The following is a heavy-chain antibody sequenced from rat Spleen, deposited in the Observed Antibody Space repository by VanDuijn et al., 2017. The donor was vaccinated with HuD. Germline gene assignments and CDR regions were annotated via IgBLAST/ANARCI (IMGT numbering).Heavy chain of an antibody. CDR2: ITSGGSYT. D-gene: IGHD1-3*01. V-gene: IGHV5-19*01. J-gene: IGHJ4*01. CDR3: AKLGSYRVMDA. Sequence: EVQLVESGGGLVQPXXSLKLSXAASGFXXSNYXMHXXXQAPTKGLEWIATITSGGSYTYDPDSVKGRFTISRDNAENTVYLQMNSLRYEDKATYYCAKLGSYRVMDAWGQGVSVTVSS. CDR1: GFXXSNYX.